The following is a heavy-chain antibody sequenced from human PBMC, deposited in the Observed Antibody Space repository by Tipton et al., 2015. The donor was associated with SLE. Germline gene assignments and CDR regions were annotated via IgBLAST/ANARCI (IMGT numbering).Heavy chain of an antibody. CDR1: GGSISSHY. CDR2: IYYSGST. CDR3: ARALQNYFDY. J-gene: IGHJ4*02. V-gene: IGHV4-59*11. Sequence: PGLVKPSETLSLTCTVSGGSISSHYWSWIRQPPGKGLEWIGYIYYSGSTNYNPSLKSRVTISIDTSKNQFSLKLSSVTAADTAVYYCARALQNYFDYWGQGTLVTVSS.